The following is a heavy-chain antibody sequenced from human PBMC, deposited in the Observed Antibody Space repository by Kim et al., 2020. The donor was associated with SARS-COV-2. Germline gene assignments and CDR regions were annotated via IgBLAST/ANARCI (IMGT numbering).Heavy chain of an antibody. J-gene: IGHJ6*02. CDR2: TYYRSKWYS. CDR1: GDNVSSNSAA. Sequence: SQTLSLTCAISGDNVSSNSAAWNWIRQSPSRGLEWLGRTYYRSKWYSDYAISVKSRLTINPDTSKNQVSLQLNSVTPEDTAVYYCAVGHGSGSGALWGRLLYNYYGMDVWGQGTTVTVSS. V-gene: IGHV6-1*01. D-gene: IGHD3-10*01. CDR3: AVGHGSGSGALWGRLLYNYYGMDV.